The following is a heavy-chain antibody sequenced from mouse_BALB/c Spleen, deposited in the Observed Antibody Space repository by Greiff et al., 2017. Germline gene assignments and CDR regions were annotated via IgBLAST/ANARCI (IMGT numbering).Heavy chain of an antibody. CDR2: IDPYNGGT. V-gene: IGHV1S135*01. J-gene: IGHJ2*02. CDR1: GYSFTDYN. Sequence: EVQLQESGPELVKPGASVKVSCKASGYSFTDYNMYWVKQSHGKSLEWIGYIDPYNGGTNYNEKFKGKATLTVDNSSSTAFMHLNSLTSEDAAVYYCGTRVGDSFDYWGQGTSVTVSS. CDR3: GTRVGDSFDY. D-gene: IGHD1-1*02.